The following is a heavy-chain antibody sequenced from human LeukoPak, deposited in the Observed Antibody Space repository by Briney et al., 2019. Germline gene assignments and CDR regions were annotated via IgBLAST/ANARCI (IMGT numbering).Heavy chain of an antibody. V-gene: IGHV1-2*02. J-gene: IGHJ4*02. D-gene: IGHD6-6*01. Sequence: ASVKVSCKASGYTFTGYYMHWVRQAPGQGLEWMGWINPNSGGTNYAQKFQGRVTMTRDTSISTAYMELSRLRSDDTAVYYCARDLGQLGVDRSFDSGGKGTLVTVS. CDR2: INPNSGGT. CDR1: GYTFTGYY. CDR3: ARDLGQLGVDRSFDS.